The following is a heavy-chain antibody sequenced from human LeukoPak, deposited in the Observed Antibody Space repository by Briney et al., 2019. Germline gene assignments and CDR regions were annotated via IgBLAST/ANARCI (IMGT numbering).Heavy chain of an antibody. V-gene: IGHV4-4*07. Sequence: PSETLSLTCNISGASLKTFYWTWIRQPAGKGLEWIGRISTTGSPNYNAYLKSRLSISMDTSRSQFSLKLSSVTAADTAVYYCAREAGISRPLDYWGQGNLVTVSS. CDR3: AREAGISRPLDY. J-gene: IGHJ4*02. CDR2: ISTTGSP. CDR1: GASLKTFY.